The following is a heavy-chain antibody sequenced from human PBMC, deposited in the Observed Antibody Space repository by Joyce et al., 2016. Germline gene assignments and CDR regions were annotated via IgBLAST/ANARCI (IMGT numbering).Heavy chain of an antibody. V-gene: IGHV3-48*01. Sequence: EVQLVESGGGLAQPGESLRLSCAASGFTFSDYSMTWVRQTPGQGLEWLAFISATIDVIYYADSVKGRFTISRDNVKNSLYLQMDSLRAEDSGLYYGAKSYGSPWFHYWGQGTLVTVSS. D-gene: IGHD6-19*01. J-gene: IGHJ4*02. CDR3: AKSYGSPWFHY. CDR2: ISATIDVI. CDR1: GFTFSDYS.